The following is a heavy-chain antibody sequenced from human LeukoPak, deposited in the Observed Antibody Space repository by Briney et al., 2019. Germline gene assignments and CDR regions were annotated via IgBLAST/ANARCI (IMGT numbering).Heavy chain of an antibody. CDR1: GYTFTGYY. CDR2: ISAYNGNT. J-gene: IGHJ4*02. CDR3: ARGYCSSTSCQFDY. D-gene: IGHD2-2*01. V-gene: IGHV1-18*04. Sequence: ASVKVSCKASGYTFTGYYMHWVRQAPGQGLEWMGWISAYNGNTNYAQKLQGRVTMTTDTSTSTAYMELRSLRSDDTAVYYCARGYCSSTSCQFDYWGQGTLVTVSS.